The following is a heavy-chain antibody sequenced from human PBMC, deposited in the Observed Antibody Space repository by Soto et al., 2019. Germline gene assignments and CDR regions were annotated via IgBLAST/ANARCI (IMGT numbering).Heavy chain of an antibody. CDR2: MNPNSGDT. CDR1: GYTFTTYD. D-gene: IGHD3-10*01. Sequence: QVQLVQSGPEVKKPGASVRVSCKASGYTFTTYDVNWVRQATGQGLEWMGWMNPNSGDTGYTQKFQGRVTMTRNTSISTAYMELSSLKSEDTAVYYCARGLRFRGVTTLYYYYPMDVWGKGTTVTVSS. V-gene: IGHV1-8*01. J-gene: IGHJ6*03. CDR3: ARGLRFRGVTTLYYYYPMDV.